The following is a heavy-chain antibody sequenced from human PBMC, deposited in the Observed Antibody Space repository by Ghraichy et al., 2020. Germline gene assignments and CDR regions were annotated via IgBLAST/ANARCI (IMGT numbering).Heavy chain of an antibody. CDR3: ARHENIVVVTAARAFDI. V-gene: IGHV4-39*01. CDR2: IYYYGNT. Sequence: SETLSLTCTVSGGSISSSSYFWGWIRQPPGKGLEWIVSIYYYGNTYYNPSLKSRVTISVDTSKNQFSLKLSSVTAADTAVYYCARHENIVVVTAARAFDISGQGTMVTVSS. D-gene: IGHD2-21*02. CDR1: GGSISSSSYF. J-gene: IGHJ3*02.